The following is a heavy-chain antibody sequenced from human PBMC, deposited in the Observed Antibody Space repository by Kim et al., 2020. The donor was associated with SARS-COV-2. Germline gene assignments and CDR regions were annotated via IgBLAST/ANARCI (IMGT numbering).Heavy chain of an antibody. CDR3: ARPYSSGWSYGLDV. CDR1: GFTFSSYT. Sequence: GGSLRLSCAASGFTFSSYTMHWVRQAPGEGLEWVAVMSSDGNNKYYADSVKGRFTIPRDNSKNTLYLQMNSLRAEDTAVYYCARPYSSGWSYGLDVWGQGSTVTVSS. D-gene: IGHD6-19*01. V-gene: IGHV3-30-3*01. CDR2: MSSDGNNK. J-gene: IGHJ6*02.